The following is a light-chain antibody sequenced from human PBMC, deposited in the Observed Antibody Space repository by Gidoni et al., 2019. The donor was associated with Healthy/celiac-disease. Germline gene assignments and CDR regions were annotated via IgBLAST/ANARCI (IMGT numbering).Light chain of an antibody. CDR2: DAS. V-gene: IGKV3-11*01. CDR1: QTVSSY. CDR3: QQRSNWPLT. Sequence: EIVLTQSPATLSLSPGERATLSCRASQTVSSYLDWYQQKPAQAPRLLIYDASNSATGIPARFSGSGSGTDFTLTISSLEPEDFAVYYCQQRSNWPLTFGPGTRLEIK. J-gene: IGKJ5*01.